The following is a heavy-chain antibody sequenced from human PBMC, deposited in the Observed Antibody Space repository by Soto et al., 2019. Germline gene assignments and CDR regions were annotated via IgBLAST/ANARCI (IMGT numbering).Heavy chain of an antibody. D-gene: IGHD6-19*01. J-gene: IGHJ4*02. Sequence: GGSLRLSCAASGFIFSNYGIHWVRQAPGKGLELAALIWYDGSNKYYADSVKGRFIVSRDNTNNTVYLQLNRLTADDTAMYYCASEGVVAGSQDFWGPGTLVTAPQ. CDR1: GFIFSNYG. CDR2: IWYDGSNK. V-gene: IGHV3-33*01. CDR3: ASEGVVAGSQDF.